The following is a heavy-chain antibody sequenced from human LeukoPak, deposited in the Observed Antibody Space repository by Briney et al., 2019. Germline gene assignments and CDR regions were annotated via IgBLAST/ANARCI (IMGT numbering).Heavy chain of an antibody. CDR2: IWYDGSNK. CDR1: GFSFSGHG. D-gene: IGHD3-16*01. J-gene: IGHJ4*02. Sequence: PGGSLRLSCAASGFSFSGHGMHWVCQSAGKGLEWVAVIWYDGSNKYYADSVKGRFTISRDNSKNTLSLQMDSLRAEDTAIYYCVRWGPEKSLGHWGQGTLVTVSS. V-gene: IGHV3-33*01. CDR3: VRWGPEKSLGH.